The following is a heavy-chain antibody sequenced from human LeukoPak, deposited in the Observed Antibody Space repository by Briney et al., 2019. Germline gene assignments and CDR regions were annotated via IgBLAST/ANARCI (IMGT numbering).Heavy chain of an antibody. CDR2: IYYSGST. V-gene: IGHV4-38-2*02. CDR1: GYSISSGYY. Sequence: SETLSLTCTVSGYSISSGYYWGWIRQPPGKGLEWIGSIYYSGSTYYNPSLKSRLTISVDTSKNQFSLKLSSVTAADTAVYYCAGVFYYYYMDVWGKGTTVTVSS. D-gene: IGHD6-13*01. CDR3: AGVFYYYYMDV. J-gene: IGHJ6*03.